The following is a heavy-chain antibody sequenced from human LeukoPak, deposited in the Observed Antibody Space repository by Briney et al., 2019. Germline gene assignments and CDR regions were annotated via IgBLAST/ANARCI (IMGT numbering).Heavy chain of an antibody. CDR1: GFTFSNAW. V-gene: IGHV3-15*01. CDR2: IKSKTDGGTT. D-gene: IGHD2-8*01. J-gene: IGHJ6*03. CDR3: TTMLAYYMDV. Sequence: AGGSLRLSCAASGFTFSNAWMSWVRQAPGKGLEWVGRIKSKTDGGTTDYAAPVKGRFTISRDDSKNTLYLQMDSPKTEDTAVYYCTTMLAYYMDVWGKGTTVTVSS.